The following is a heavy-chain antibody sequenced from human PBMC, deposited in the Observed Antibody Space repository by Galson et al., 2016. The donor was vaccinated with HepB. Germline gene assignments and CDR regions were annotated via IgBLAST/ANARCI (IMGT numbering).Heavy chain of an antibody. V-gene: IGHV3-30*18. CDR2: ISYDGLNN. CDR1: GFGLNTFG. Sequence: SLRLSRAASGFGLNTFGMHWVRQAPGKGPEWVALISYDGLNNYYPDSVKGRFTISRDNSKSTLYLQMNSLRAEDTAVYFCSNGAYNGTGSYSAHWGQGTLVTVSS. CDR3: SNGAYNGTGSYSAH. D-gene: IGHD3-10*01. J-gene: IGHJ4*02.